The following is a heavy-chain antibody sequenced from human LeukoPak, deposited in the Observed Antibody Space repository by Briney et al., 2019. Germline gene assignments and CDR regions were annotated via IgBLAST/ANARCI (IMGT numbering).Heavy chain of an antibody. D-gene: IGHD1-7*01. V-gene: IGHV3-7*01. CDR2: IKQDGSEK. J-gene: IGHJ4*02. CDR1: GFTFSGFW. Sequence: GGSLRLSCAASGFTFSGFWMSWIRQTPGKGLEWVANIKQDGSEKYYVDSVKGRFTISRDNAKNSLSLQMNGLRVEDTAVYYCARAGSFWHYVYWGQGTLVAVSS. CDR3: ARAGSFWHYVY.